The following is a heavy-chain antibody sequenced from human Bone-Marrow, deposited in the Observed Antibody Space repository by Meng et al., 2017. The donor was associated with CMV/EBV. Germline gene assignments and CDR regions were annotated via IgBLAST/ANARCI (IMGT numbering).Heavy chain of an antibody. CDR3: ARVHCSSTSCYRGPFDY. CDR2: INPSGGST. V-gene: IGHV1-46*01. Sequence: ASGKVSCKASGYIFTSYYLHWVRQARGQGLEWMGIINPSGGSTSYAQKFQGRVTMTRDTSTSTVYMELSSLRSEDTAVYYCARVHCSSTSCYRGPFDYWGQGTLVTVSS. J-gene: IGHJ4*02. D-gene: IGHD2-2*02. CDR1: GYIFTSYY.